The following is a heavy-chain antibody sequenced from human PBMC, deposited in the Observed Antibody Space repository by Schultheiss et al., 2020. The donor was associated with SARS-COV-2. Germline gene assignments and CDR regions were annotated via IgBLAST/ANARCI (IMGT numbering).Heavy chain of an antibody. CDR3: TTVRCSGGSCYSEVFSFDY. V-gene: IGHV3-15*01. CDR1: GFTFSNAW. J-gene: IGHJ4*02. Sequence: GGSLRLSCAASGFTFSNAWMSWVRQAPGKGLEWVGRIKSKTDGGTTDYAAPVKGRFTISRDDSKNTLYLQMNSLKTEDTAVYYCTTVRCSGGSCYSEVFSFDYWGQGTLVTVSS. D-gene: IGHD2-15*01. CDR2: IKSKTDGGTT.